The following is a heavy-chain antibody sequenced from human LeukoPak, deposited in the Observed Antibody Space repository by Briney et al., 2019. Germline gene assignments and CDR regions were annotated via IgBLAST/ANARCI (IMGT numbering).Heavy chain of an antibody. J-gene: IGHJ3*02. V-gene: IGHV3-21*01. D-gene: IGHD3-10*01. CDR3: ARGIRLWFGEPNDAFDI. CDR1: AFTFSSYN. Sequence: GGSLRLSCTASAFTFSSYNMNWVRQAPGKGLEWVSSISSSSNYIFYTNSVKGRFTISRDNAKNSMYLQMNSLRAEDTAVYYCARGIRLWFGEPNDAFDIWGQGTMVTVSS. CDR2: ISSSSNYI.